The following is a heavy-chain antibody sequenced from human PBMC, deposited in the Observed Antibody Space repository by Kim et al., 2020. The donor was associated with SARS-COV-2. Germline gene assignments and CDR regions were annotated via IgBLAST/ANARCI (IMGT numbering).Heavy chain of an antibody. CDR3: ASYDSSGYYYVVRKRAFDI. J-gene: IGHJ3*02. D-gene: IGHD3-22*01. Sequence: SETLSLTCTVSGGSVSSGSYYWSWIRQPPGKGLEWIGYIYYSGSTNYNPSLKSRVTISVDTSKNQFSLKLSSVTAADTAVYYCASYDSSGYYYVVRKRAFDIWGQGTMVTVSS. CDR1: GGSVSSGSYY. V-gene: IGHV4-61*01. CDR2: IYYSGST.